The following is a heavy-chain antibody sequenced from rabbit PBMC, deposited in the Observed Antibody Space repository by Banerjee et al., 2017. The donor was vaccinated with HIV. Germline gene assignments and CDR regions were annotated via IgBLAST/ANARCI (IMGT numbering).Heavy chain of an antibody. J-gene: IGHJ6*01. Sequence: QEQLVESGGGLVKPEGSLTLTCKASGFDLSSRYYMCWVRQAPGEGPEWIACIYNGDGSTYYASWAKGRFSISKSSSTTVTLQMTSLTVADTATYFCARGYAGYVYATGLYLWGPGTLVTVS. V-gene: IGHV1S45*01. D-gene: IGHD6-1*01. CDR3: ARGYAGYVYATGLYL. CDR1: GFDLSSRYY. CDR2: IYNGDGST.